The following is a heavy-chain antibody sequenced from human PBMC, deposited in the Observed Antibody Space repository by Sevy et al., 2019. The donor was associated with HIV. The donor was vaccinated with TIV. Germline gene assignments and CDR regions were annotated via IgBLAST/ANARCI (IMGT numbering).Heavy chain of an antibody. Sequence: GGSLRLSCAASGFPFNDHAMHRVRLVPWKGLEWVSGISWNCRNIGYADSVKGRFTISRDNTRHSVYLEMHSLRPEDTALYYCAKDINRGCDGVNCYSYYYYFYGLDVWGQGTTVTVSS. D-gene: IGHD2-21*01. CDR3: AKDINRGCDGVNCYSYYYYFYGLDV. CDR2: ISWNCRNI. J-gene: IGHJ6*02. CDR1: GFPFNDHA. V-gene: IGHV3-9*01.